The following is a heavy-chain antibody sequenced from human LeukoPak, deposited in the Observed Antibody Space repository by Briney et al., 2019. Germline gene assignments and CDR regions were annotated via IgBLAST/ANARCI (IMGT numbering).Heavy chain of an antibody. CDR2: FDPEDGET. Sequence: ASVKVSCKVSGYTLTELSMHWVRQAPGKGLEWMGGFDPEDGETIYAQKFQGRVTMTEDTSTDTAYMELSSLRSENTAVYYCATDPQRTLAYNWFDPWGQGTLVTVSS. CDR1: GYTLTELS. J-gene: IGHJ5*02. CDR3: ATDPQRTLAYNWFDP. D-gene: IGHD2-2*01. V-gene: IGHV1-24*01.